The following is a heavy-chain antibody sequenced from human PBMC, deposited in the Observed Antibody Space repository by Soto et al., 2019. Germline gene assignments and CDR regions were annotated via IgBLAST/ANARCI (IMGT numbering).Heavy chain of an antibody. CDR3: AKDRKGSSGWYDLDY. Sequence: EVQLAESGGGLVQPGRSLRLACVASGFTFDDSAMQWVRQAPGKGLEWVSGISWNSGTIAYADSVKGRFTISRDNTNNSLYLQMNSLRAEDTALYYCAKDRKGSSGWYDLDYWGQGTQVTVSS. CDR2: ISWNSGTI. J-gene: IGHJ4*02. D-gene: IGHD6-19*01. V-gene: IGHV3-9*01. CDR1: GFTFDDSA.